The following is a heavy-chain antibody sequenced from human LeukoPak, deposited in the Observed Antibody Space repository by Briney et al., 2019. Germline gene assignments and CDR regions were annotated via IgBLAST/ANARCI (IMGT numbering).Heavy chain of an antibody. CDR1: GYSFTRYY. CDR3: ARDQGGNSLAL. V-gene: IGHV1-46*01. D-gene: IGHD4-23*01. CDR2: INPSDGYT. J-gene: IGHJ4*02. Sequence: ASVKVSCKASGYSFTRYYIHWARQVPGQGLEWMGMINPSDGYTSYPQKFLGRVTMTRDTSTSTVYMELSSLRSEDTAVYYCARDQGGNSLALWGQGTLVTVSS.